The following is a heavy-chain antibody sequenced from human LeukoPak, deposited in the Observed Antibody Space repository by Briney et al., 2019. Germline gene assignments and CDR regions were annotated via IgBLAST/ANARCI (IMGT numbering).Heavy chain of an antibody. CDR1: GGSISSYY. CDR3: AREHSNYVRNNWFDP. J-gene: IGHJ5*02. Sequence: PSETLSLTCTVSGGSISSYYWSWIRQPPGKGLEWIGYIYYSGSTNYNPSLKSRVTISVDTSKNQFSLKLSSVTAAATAVYYCAREHSNYVRNNWFDPWGQGTLVTVSS. V-gene: IGHV4-59*12. CDR2: IYYSGST. D-gene: IGHD4-11*01.